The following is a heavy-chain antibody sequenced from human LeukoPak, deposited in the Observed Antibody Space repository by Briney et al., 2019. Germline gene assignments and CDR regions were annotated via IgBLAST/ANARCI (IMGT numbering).Heavy chain of an antibody. Sequence: PGESLEISCKGSGYSFTNYWIAWVRQMPGKGLEWMGIIYPGDSDTRYSPSFQGQVTISADKSISTAYLQWRSLKASDTAMYYCARRGYYDSSGYYNFDYWGQGTLVTVSS. V-gene: IGHV5-51*01. CDR1: GYSFTNYW. D-gene: IGHD3-22*01. CDR2: IYPGDSDT. J-gene: IGHJ4*02. CDR3: ARRGYYDSSGYYNFDY.